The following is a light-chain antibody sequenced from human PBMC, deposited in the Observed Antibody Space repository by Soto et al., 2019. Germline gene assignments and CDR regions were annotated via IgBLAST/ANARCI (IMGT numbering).Light chain of an antibody. CDR3: QQYNSYSQWT. J-gene: IGKJ1*01. Sequence: DIQMTQSPSTLSASVGDRVTITCRASQSISSWLAWYQQKPGKAPKLLIYKASSLESGVPSRSSGSGSGTEFTLTISSLQPDDFATYYCQQYNSYSQWTFGQGTKVDIK. CDR1: QSISSW. CDR2: KAS. V-gene: IGKV1-5*03.